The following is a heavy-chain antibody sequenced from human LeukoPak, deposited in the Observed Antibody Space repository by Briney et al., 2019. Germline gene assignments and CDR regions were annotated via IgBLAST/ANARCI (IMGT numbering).Heavy chain of an antibody. V-gene: IGHV3-23*01. CDR1: GFTFSSYA. CDR2: ISGSGGST. CDR3: AKDFWSGYRDPHFDY. J-gene: IGHJ4*02. D-gene: IGHD3-3*01. Sequence: GGSLRLSCAASGFTFSSYAMSWVRQAPGKGLEWVSAISGSGGSTDYADSVKGRFTISRDNSKNTLYLQMNGLRAEDAAVYYCAKDFWSGYRDPHFDYRGQGTLVTVSS.